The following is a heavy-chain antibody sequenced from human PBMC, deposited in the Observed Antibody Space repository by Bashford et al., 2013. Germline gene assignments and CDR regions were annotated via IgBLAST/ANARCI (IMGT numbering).Heavy chain of an antibody. V-gene: IGHV3-23*01. J-gene: IGHJ6*02. CDR2: ISGSSGST. Sequence: VRQAPGKGLEWVSAISGSSGSTYYADSVRGRFTISRDYSKNTLYLQMNSLRAEDTAVYYCATHNNYYGMDVWGQGTTVTVSS. CDR3: ATHNNYYGMDV. D-gene: IGHD1-1*01.